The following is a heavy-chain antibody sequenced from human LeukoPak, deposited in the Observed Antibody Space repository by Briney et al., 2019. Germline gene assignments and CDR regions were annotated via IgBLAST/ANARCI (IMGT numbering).Heavy chain of an antibody. CDR2: IIPILGIA. Sequence: GSSVKVSCKASGGTFSSCTISWVRQAPGQGLEWMGRIIPILGIANYAQKFQSRVTITADKSTSTAYMELSSLRSEDTAVYYCASEYEFYGMDVWGQGTTVTVSS. CDR1: GGTFSSCT. CDR3: ASEYEFYGMDV. D-gene: IGHD3-3*01. V-gene: IGHV1-69*02. J-gene: IGHJ6*02.